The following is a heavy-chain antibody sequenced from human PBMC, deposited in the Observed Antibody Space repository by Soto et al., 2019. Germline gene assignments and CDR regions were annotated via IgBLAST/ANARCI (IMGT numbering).Heavy chain of an antibody. CDR3: ATYYDFWSGSNWFDP. Sequence: QVQLQESGPGLVKPSQTLSLTCTVSGGSISSGGYYWSWIRQPPGKGLEWIGYIYYSGSTYYNPSLTSRVTISVDTSKNQFSLKLSSVTAADTAAYYCATYYDFWSGSNWFDPWGQGTLVTVSS. D-gene: IGHD3-3*01. J-gene: IGHJ5*02. CDR2: IYYSGST. CDR1: GGSISSGGYY. V-gene: IGHV4-31*03.